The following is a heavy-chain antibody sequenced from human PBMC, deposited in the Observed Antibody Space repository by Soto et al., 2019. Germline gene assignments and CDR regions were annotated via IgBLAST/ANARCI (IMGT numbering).Heavy chain of an antibody. J-gene: IGHJ4*02. V-gene: IGHV4-34*01. CDR2: INHSGST. CDR1: GGSFSCYY. CDR3: ARGFRDIVVVVAATQIPHYFDY. D-gene: IGHD2-15*01. Sequence: ASDTLSLTCAVYGGSFSCYYWSLIRPPPGKGLEWIGEINHSGSTNYNPSLKSRVTISVDTSKNQFSLKLSSVTAADTAVYYCARGFRDIVVVVAATQIPHYFDYWGQGTLVTVSS.